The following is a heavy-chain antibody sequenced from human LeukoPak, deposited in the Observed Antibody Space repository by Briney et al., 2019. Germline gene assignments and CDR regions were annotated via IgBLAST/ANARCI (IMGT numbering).Heavy chain of an antibody. Sequence: ASVKVSCKTSGYTFTSYAMHWVRQAPGQRLEWMGWINAGNGNTKYSQKFQGRVTITRDTSASTAYMELGSLRSEDTAVYYCARGNTVTTESWFDPWGQGTLVTVSS. J-gene: IGHJ5*02. V-gene: IGHV1-3*01. CDR2: INAGNGNT. CDR3: ARGNTVTTESWFDP. CDR1: GYTFTSYA. D-gene: IGHD4-17*01.